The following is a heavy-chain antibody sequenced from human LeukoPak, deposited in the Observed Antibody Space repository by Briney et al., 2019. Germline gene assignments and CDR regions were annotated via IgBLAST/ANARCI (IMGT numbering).Heavy chain of an antibody. Sequence: GGSLRLSCVVSGFTFSTYGRFAMHWLRQAPGKGLEWVAVLSYDGSEKKYADSVKGRFTISRDNSKNIVYLEMNSLRVEDTAVYYCARDRDGSGSYFTYWFDPWGQGALVTVSS. J-gene: IGHJ5*02. V-gene: IGHV3-30*01. CDR3: ARDRDGSGSYFTYWFDP. CDR2: LSYDGSEK. D-gene: IGHD3-10*01. CDR1: GFTFSTYGRFA.